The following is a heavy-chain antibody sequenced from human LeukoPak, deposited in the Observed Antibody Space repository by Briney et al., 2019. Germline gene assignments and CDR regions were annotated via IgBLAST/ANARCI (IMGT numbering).Heavy chain of an antibody. CDR3: SGERAGTIVDF. D-gene: IGHD3-3*01. Sequence: SETLSLTCTVSSFSFTTDYYWGWIRPPPGKGLEWIGSVFRTGGTYYSPSLRNRVSISLDMSKNQFSLSLHSVTAADTAVYYCSGERAGTIVDFWGRGTLVTVSS. V-gene: IGHV4-38-2*02. CDR2: VFRTGGT. J-gene: IGHJ4*02. CDR1: SFSFTTDYY.